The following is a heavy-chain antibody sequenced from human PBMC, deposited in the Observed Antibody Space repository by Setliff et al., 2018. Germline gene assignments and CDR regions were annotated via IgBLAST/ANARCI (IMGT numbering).Heavy chain of an antibody. CDR1: GDSFSDYY. J-gene: IGHJ4*02. CDR3: ASGLNNRDSTPGDY. CDR2: INHSGHT. D-gene: IGHD2-21*02. V-gene: IGHV4-34*01. Sequence: SETLSLTCAVYGDSFSDYYWSWIRQPPGQGLEWIEEINHSGHTNYSPSLRSRVTMSVDSSKKQLSLKLTTVTAADTAVYYCASGLNNRDSTPGDYWGQGTLVTVSS.